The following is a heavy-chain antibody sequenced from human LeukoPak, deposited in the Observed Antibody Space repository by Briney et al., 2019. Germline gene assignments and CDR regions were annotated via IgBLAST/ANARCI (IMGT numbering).Heavy chain of an antibody. J-gene: IGHJ4*02. CDR2: INPNSGGT. CDR3: ARSSREYQLPAWRV. V-gene: IGHV1-2*02. Sequence: GASVKVSCKASGYTFTGYYMHWVRQAPGQGLEWMGWINPNSGGTNYAQKFQGRVTITRDTSISTTYRELSRLRSDDTAVYYCARSSREYQLPAWRVWGQGTLGTASS. D-gene: IGHD2-2*01. CDR1: GYTFTGYY.